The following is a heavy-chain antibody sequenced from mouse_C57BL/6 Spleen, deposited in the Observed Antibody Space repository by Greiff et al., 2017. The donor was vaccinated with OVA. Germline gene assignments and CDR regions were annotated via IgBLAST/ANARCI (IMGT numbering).Heavy chain of an antibody. V-gene: IGHV1-55*01. CDR3: ARSDTTVVATRGYVDV. CDR1: GYTFTSYW. CDR2: IYPGSGST. D-gene: IGHD1-1*01. J-gene: IGHJ1*03. Sequence: QVQLQQPGAELVKPGASVKMSCKASGYTFTSYWITWVKQRPGQGLEWIGDIYPGSGSTNYNEKFKSKATLTVDTSSSTAYMQLSSLTSEDSAVYYCARSDTTVVATRGYVDVWGTGTTVTVSS.